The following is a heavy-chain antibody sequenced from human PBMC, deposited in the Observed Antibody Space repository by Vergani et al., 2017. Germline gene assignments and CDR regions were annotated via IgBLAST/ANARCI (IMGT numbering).Heavy chain of an antibody. CDR1: GFTSSYYG. CDR3: ATKSCGTPGCQIGYFRE. V-gene: IGHV3-30*03. CDR2: ILYVGTQK. Sequence: QVHLVESVGGVVQPGRSLRLSCVVSGFTSSYYGMHWVRQAPGKGLEWVAVILYVGTQKYYAESVKGRFTIYRDNSKSTLYLQMNSLRTEDTAVYYCATKSCGTPGCQIGYFREWGQGTLVTVSS. J-gene: IGHJ1*01. D-gene: IGHD1-1*01.